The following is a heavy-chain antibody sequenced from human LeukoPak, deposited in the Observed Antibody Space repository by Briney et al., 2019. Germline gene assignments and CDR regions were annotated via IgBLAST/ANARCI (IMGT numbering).Heavy chain of an antibody. D-gene: IGHD3-22*01. V-gene: IGHV3-7*01. CDR1: GFTFSSYW. CDR3: ARDGPYYDSSGAPFDY. CDR2: IKQDGSEK. J-gene: IGHJ4*02. Sequence: PGGSLRLSCAASGFTFSSYWMSWVRQAPGKGLEWVANIKQDGSEKYYVDSVKGRFTISRDNAKNSLYLQMNSLRAEDTAVYYCARDGPYYDSSGAPFDYWGQGTLVTVSS.